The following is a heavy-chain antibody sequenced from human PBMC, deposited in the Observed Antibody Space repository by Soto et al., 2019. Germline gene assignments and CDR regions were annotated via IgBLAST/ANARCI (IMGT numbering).Heavy chain of an antibody. CDR3: ARVKYAGCYSPLDY. D-gene: IGHD2-15*01. Sequence: PGGSLRLSCAASGFPFSTYGMNWVRQAPGKGLEWVPYISSGSNSIYYADSVKGRFTSSRDNAKNSLFLQMNSLRVEDTAVYFCARVKYAGCYSPLDYWGQGALVTVSS. CDR2: ISSGSNSI. CDR1: GFPFSTYG. J-gene: IGHJ4*02. V-gene: IGHV3-48*01.